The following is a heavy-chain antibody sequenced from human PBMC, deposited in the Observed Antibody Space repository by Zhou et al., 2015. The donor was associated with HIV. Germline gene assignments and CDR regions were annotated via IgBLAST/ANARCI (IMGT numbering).Heavy chain of an antibody. J-gene: IGHJ4*02. CDR3: AKQGFWSGNLDH. CDR2: IFKDGSQQ. CDR1: GFTFSSYA. D-gene: IGHD3-3*01. V-gene: IGHV3-30*02. Sequence: QVQXVESGGRRGPAGGPVKLSCEASGFTFSSYAMHWVRQAPGKGLEWVAFIFKDGSQQYYLKSVKGRFTISRDNSINTVFLQMNGLTTDDTGIYYCAKQGFWSGNLDHWGQGSLVTVSS.